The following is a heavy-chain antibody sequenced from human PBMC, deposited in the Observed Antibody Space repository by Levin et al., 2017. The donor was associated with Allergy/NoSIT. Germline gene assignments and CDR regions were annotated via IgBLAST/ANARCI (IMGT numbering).Heavy chain of an antibody. CDR1: GYVFTGYY. CDR3: ARGGPLD. CDR2: INPTSGDT. Sequence: PAASVKVSCKASGYVFTGYYMHWVRQAPGQGLEWMGRINPTSGDTDYAQKFRDRIIMTRDTSINTAYMELSRLRSDDTAVYYCARGGPLDWGQGTLVTVSS. V-gene: IGHV1-2*06. J-gene: IGHJ4*02.